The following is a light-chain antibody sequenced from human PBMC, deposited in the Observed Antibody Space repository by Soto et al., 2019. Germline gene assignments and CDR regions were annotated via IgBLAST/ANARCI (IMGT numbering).Light chain of an antibody. CDR3: SSYTSSSTRV. J-gene: IGLJ2*01. CDR2: DVS. Sequence: QSALTQPASVSVSPGQSITISCTGTSSDVGGYNYVSWYQQHPGKAPKLMIYDVSNRPSGVSNRFSGSKSGNTASLTISGLQAEDAADYYCSSYTSSSTRVFGGGTTLTVL. V-gene: IGLV2-14*01. CDR1: SSDVGGYNY.